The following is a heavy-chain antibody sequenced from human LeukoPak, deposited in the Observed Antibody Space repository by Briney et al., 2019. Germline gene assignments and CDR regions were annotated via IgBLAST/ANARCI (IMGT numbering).Heavy chain of an antibody. CDR2: ISYDGSNK. V-gene: IGHV3-30*18. D-gene: IGHD3-10*01. CDR1: GFTFSRYG. J-gene: IGHJ3*02. CDR3: AKEDGSGSSVFLDAFDI. Sequence: GGSLRLSCAASGFTFSRYGMHWVRRAPGKGLEWVAVISYDGSNKYYADSVKGRFTISRDNSKNTVYLQMNSLRAEDTAVYYCAKEDGSGSSVFLDAFDIWGQATMVTVSS.